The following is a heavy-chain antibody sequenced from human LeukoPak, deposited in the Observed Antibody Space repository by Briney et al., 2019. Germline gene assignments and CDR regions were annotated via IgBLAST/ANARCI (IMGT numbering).Heavy chain of an antibody. CDR2: IYPDDSRT. CDR3: ARPSYGASDY. Sequence: HGESLKISCKGSGYRFTKSWIGWVRPMPGKGPEWLGIIYPDDSRTRYSPSFQGQVTMSVDKSISTAYLQWSSLKASDTAMYYCARPSYGASDYWGQGTLVTVSS. D-gene: IGHD4-17*01. J-gene: IGHJ4*02. V-gene: IGHV5-51*01. CDR1: GYRFTKSW.